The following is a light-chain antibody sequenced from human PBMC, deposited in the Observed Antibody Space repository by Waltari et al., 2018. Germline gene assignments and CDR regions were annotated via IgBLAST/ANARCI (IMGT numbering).Light chain of an antibody. CDR3: QTWDTDIHVV. Sequence: QLVLTQSPSASASLGASVKLTCTLSSGHSNYAIAWHQQQPKKGHRYLMKLNSYGSHTKGDGIPDRFSGSSSGAERFLTISSLQSEDEGDYYCQTWDTDIHVVFGGGTKLIVL. V-gene: IGLV4-69*01. J-gene: IGLJ2*01. CDR1: SGHSNYA. CDR2: LNSYGSH.